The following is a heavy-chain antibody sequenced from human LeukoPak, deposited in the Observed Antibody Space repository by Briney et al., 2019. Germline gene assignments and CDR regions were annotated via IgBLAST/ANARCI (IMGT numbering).Heavy chain of an antibody. D-gene: IGHD6-19*01. J-gene: IGHJ4*02. CDR2: TYYKSKWNN. V-gene: IGHV6-1*01. CDR1: GDSVSSNSAS. Sequence: SQTLSLTCAISGDSVSSNSASWTWIRQSPSRGLEWLGRTYYKSKWNNDYAVSVKSRITINPDTSKNQFSLQLDSVTPGDTAVYYCARAVAGSPTLYEYWGQGTLVTVSS. CDR3: ARAVAGSPTLYEY.